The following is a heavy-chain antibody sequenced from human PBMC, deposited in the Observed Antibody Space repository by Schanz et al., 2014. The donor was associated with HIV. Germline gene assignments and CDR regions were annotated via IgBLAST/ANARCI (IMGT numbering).Heavy chain of an antibody. V-gene: IGHV3-9*01. CDR3: VKGYAYGGYTDLDH. J-gene: IGHJ4*02. D-gene: IGHD2-15*01. Sequence: EVQLVESGGGLVQPGRSLRLSCKASGFTFDDCAMHWVRQPPGKGLEWVSGISWSGKNTGYADSVRGRFAVSRDNGKNSLYLQMNSLRTEDTAFYYCVKGYAYGGYTDLDHWGQGVLVTVSS. CDR2: ISWSGKNT. CDR1: GFTFDDCA.